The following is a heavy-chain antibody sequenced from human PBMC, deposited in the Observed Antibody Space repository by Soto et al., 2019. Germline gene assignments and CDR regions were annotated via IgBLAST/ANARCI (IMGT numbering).Heavy chain of an antibody. V-gene: IGHV1-46*01. D-gene: IGHD4-17*01. CDR3: ARLAAVTPPYYFDF. CDR2: INPSAGNT. Sequence: ASVKVSCKAAGYTFISYYMHWVRQAPGQGFEWMGVINPSAGNTVYAQKFQGRVTMTRDTSTSTFYMELSSLRSEDTAVYHCARLAAVTPPYYFDFWGQGTQVTASS. CDR1: GYTFISYY. J-gene: IGHJ4*02.